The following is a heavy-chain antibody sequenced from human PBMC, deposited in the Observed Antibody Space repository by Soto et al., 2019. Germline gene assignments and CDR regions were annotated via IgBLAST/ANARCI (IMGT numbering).Heavy chain of an antibody. V-gene: IGHV1-3*01. Sequence: HVELVQSGADVKKPGASVTISCKASGYTFTDYALHWVRQAPGQRLEWMGWMNAGVGNTLYSQKFQGRITILRDPYASTAYMELNSLKSADTAIYYCARDTGYTFGSLNYWGPGTLVTVSS. CDR3: ARDTGYTFGSLNY. CDR2: MNAGVGNT. D-gene: IGHD5-18*01. J-gene: IGHJ4*02. CDR1: GYTFTDYA.